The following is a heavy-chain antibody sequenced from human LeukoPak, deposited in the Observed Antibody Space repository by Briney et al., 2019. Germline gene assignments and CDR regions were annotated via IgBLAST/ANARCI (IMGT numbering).Heavy chain of an antibody. J-gene: IGHJ3*02. Sequence: GGSLRLSCAASGFTFSSYSMNWVRQAPGKGLEWVSSISSSSSYIYYADSVKGRFTISRDNAKNSLYLQMNSLRAEDTAVYYCASIRRIGSPFDICGQGTMVTLSS. CDR3: ASIRRIGSPFDI. D-gene: IGHD1-26*01. CDR2: ISSSSSYI. CDR1: GFTFSSYS. V-gene: IGHV3-21*01.